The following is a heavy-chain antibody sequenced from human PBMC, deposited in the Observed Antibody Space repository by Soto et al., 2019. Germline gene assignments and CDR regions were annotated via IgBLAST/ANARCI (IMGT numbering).Heavy chain of an antibody. CDR1: GFTFSSYA. CDR2: ISGSGGST. Sequence: GSLRLSCAASGFTFSSYAMSWVRQAPGKGLEWVSAISGSGGSTYYADSVKGRFTISRDNSKNTLYLQMNSLRAEDTAVYYCALPPPDGFWSGYYTEYWGQGTLVTVSS. D-gene: IGHD3-3*01. J-gene: IGHJ4*02. CDR3: ALPPPDGFWSGYYTEY. V-gene: IGHV3-23*01.